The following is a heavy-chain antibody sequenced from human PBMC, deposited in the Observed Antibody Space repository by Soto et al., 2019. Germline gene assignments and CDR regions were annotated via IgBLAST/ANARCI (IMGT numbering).Heavy chain of an antibody. D-gene: IGHD3-22*01. CDR2: IYYSGST. CDR3: ARTDYYDSSGYYSYYFDY. J-gene: IGHJ4*02. Sequence: SETLSLTCTVSGGSISSYYWSWIRQPPGKGLEWIGYIYYSGSTNYNPSLKSRVTISVDTSKNQFSLKLSSVTAADTAVYYCARTDYYDSSGYYSYYFDYWGQGTLLTVSS. V-gene: IGHV4-59*01. CDR1: GGSISSYY.